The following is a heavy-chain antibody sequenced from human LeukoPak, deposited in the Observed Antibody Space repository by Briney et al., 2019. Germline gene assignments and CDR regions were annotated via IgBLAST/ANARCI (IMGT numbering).Heavy chain of an antibody. Sequence: SETLSLTCAVYGGSFSGYHWSWIRQPPGKGLEWIGEINHSGSTNYNPSLKSRVTISVDTSKNQFSLKLSSVTAADTAVYYCARAELNTAMVDYFDYWGQGTLVTVSS. CDR2: INHSGST. CDR3: ARAELNTAMVDYFDY. CDR1: GGSFSGYH. D-gene: IGHD5-18*01. V-gene: IGHV4-34*01. J-gene: IGHJ4*02.